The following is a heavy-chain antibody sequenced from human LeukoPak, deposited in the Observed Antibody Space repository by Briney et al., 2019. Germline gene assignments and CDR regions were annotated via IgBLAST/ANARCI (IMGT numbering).Heavy chain of an antibody. D-gene: IGHD1-26*01. CDR3: ARHEYSGSYYGLSWFDP. CDR1: GGSISSSGYY. Sequence: PSETLSLTCTVSGGSISSSGYYWGWIRQPPGKGLERIASIYYSGSTYYNPSLKSRVTISVDTSKNQLSLKLSSLTAADTAVYYCARHEYSGSYYGLSWFDPWGQGTLVTVSS. J-gene: IGHJ5*02. CDR2: IYYSGST. V-gene: IGHV4-39*01.